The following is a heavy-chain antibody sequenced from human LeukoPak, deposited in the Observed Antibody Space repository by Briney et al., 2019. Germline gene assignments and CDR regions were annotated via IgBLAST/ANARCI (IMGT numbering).Heavy chain of an antibody. CDR3: ARVPSGSYYGDAFDI. Sequence: GGSLRLSCAASGFTFSDYYMSWIRQAPGKGLEWVPYISSSGSTIYYADSVKGRFTISRDNAKNSLYLQMNSLRAEDTAVYYCARVPSGSYYGDAFDIWGQGTMVTVSS. V-gene: IGHV3-11*01. CDR1: GFTFSDYY. CDR2: ISSSGSTI. J-gene: IGHJ3*02. D-gene: IGHD1-26*01.